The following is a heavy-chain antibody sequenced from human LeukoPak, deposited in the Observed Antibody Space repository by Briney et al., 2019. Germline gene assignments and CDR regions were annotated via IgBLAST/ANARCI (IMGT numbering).Heavy chain of an antibody. V-gene: IGHV3-30*02. CDR1: GFTFSNYW. J-gene: IGHJ3*02. Sequence: PGGSLRLSCAASGFTFSNYWMHWVRQAPGKGLEWVAFIRYDGSNKYYADSVKGRFTISRDNSKNTLYLQMNSLRAEDTAVYYCAKDLGSSSWYSKGDAFDIWGQGTMVTVSS. CDR2: IRYDGSNK. D-gene: IGHD6-13*01. CDR3: AKDLGSSSWYSKGDAFDI.